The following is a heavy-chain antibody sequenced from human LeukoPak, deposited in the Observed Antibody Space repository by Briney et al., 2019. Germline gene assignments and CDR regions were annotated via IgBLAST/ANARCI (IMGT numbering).Heavy chain of an antibody. V-gene: IGHV3-7*01. CDR1: GFTFSSYW. Sequence: PGGSLRLSCAASGFTFSSYWMSWVRQAPGKGLEWVANIKQDGSEKYYVDSVKGRFTISRDNAKNSLYLQMNSLRAEDTAVYYCARGRQRFLEWLLSSAFDIWGQGTMVTVSS. J-gene: IGHJ3*02. CDR3: ARGRQRFLEWLLSSAFDI. CDR2: IKQDGSEK. D-gene: IGHD3-3*01.